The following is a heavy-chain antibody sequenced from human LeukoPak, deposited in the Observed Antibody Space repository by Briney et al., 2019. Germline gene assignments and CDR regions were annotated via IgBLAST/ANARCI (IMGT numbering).Heavy chain of an antibody. Sequence: GGSLRLFCAASGFTFSSYWMHWVRHAPGKGLVWVSRINSDGSSTSYADSVKGRFTISRDNAKNTLYLQMNSLRAEDTAVYYCARYQYSSGRIFDCWGQGTLVTVSS. CDR2: INSDGSST. CDR3: ARYQYSSGRIFDC. V-gene: IGHV3-74*01. J-gene: IGHJ4*02. CDR1: GFTFSSYW. D-gene: IGHD6-19*01.